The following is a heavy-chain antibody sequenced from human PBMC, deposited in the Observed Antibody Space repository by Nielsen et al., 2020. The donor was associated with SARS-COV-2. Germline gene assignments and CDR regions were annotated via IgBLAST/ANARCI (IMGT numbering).Heavy chain of an antibody. J-gene: IGHJ5*02. CDR3: AVYSQYTSSLNWFDP. Sequence: SETLSLTFSVSGDSLSEYYWSRLPHAPGKESGWIGSIFYSCTTDYNPSLMNRVSISMDTSKNQLSLRLRSVTAADTAIYYCAVYSQYTSSLNWFDPWGHGVLVTVSS. CDR1: GDSLSEYY. CDR2: IFYSCTT. V-gene: IGHV4-59*08. D-gene: IGHD6-13*01.